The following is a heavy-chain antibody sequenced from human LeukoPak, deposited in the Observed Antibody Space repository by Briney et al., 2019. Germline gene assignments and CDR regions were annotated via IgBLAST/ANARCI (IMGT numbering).Heavy chain of an antibody. CDR2: INPNSGGT. CDR1: GYTFTGYY. J-gene: IGHJ4*02. CDR3: ARELWFGELVDY. D-gene: IGHD3-10*01. Sequence: ASVKVPCKASGYTFTGYYMHWVRRAPGQGLEWMGWINPNSGGTNYAQKFQGRVTMTRDTSISTAYMELSRLRSDDTAVYYCARELWFGELVDYWGQGTLVTVSS. V-gene: IGHV1-2*02.